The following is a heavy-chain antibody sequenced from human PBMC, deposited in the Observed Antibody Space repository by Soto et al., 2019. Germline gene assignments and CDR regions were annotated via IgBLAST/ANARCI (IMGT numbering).Heavy chain of an antibody. Sequence: EVQLVESGGGLVKPGGSLRLSCAASGFTFSNAWMSWVRQAPGKGLEWVGRIKSKTDGGTTDYAAPVKGRFTISRDDSKNTLYLQMNSLKTEDTAVYYCTTDLGSKRYCSSTSCYSSPYYYYYYGMDVWGQGTTVTVSS. CDR2: IKSKTDGGTT. D-gene: IGHD2-2*01. V-gene: IGHV3-15*01. J-gene: IGHJ6*02. CDR1: GFTFSNAW. CDR3: TTDLGSKRYCSSTSCYSSPYYYYYYGMDV.